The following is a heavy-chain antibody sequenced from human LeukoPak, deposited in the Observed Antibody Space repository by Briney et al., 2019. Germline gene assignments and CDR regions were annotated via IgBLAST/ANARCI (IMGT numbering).Heavy chain of an antibody. CDR1: GFTFSRHW. J-gene: IGHJ5*02. Sequence: LRLSCAASGFTFSRHWVHWVRQHPGKGLEWIGYIYYSGSTYYNPSLKSRVTISVDTSKNQFSLKLSSVTAADTAVYYCARTRKAGFDPWGQGTLVTVSS. CDR2: IYYSGST. D-gene: IGHD1-14*01. CDR3: ARTRKAGFDP. V-gene: IGHV4-31*02.